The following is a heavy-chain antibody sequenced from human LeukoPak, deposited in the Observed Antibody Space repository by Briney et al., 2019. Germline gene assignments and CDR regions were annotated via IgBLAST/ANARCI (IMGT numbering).Heavy chain of an antibody. J-gene: IGHJ4*02. Sequence: NPGGSLRLSCAASGLTFSDYYMSWIRQAPGKGLEWVSSISSSSSYIYYADSVKGRFTISRDNAKNSLYLQMNSLRAEDTAVYYCASALQGSSGYYLGYWGQGTLVTVSS. CDR2: ISSSSSYI. CDR1: GLTFSDYY. V-gene: IGHV3-11*06. D-gene: IGHD3-22*01. CDR3: ASALQGSSGYYLGY.